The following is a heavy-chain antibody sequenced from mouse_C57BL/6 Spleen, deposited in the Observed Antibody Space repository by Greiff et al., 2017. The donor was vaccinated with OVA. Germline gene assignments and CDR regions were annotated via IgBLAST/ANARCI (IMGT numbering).Heavy chain of an antibody. Sequence: QVQLQQPGAELVKPGASVKMSCKASGYTFTSYWITWVKQRPGQGLEWIGDIYPGSGSTNYNEKFKSKATLTVDTSSSTAYMRISSLTSEDSAVYYCARRSYYAMGYWGQGTSVTVSS. V-gene: IGHV1-55*01. CDR2: IYPGSGST. CDR3: ARRSYYAMGY. J-gene: IGHJ4*01. CDR1: GYTFTSYW.